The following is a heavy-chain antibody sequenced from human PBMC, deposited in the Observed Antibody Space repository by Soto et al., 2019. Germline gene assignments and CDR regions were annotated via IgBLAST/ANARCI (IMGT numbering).Heavy chain of an antibody. CDR3: ARRDRWFWSGLHFDY. J-gene: IGHJ4*02. CDR1: GGSVSSGSYY. CDR2: IYYSGST. D-gene: IGHD3-3*01. V-gene: IGHV4-61*01. Sequence: PSETLSLTCTVSGGSVSSGSYYWSWIRQPPGKGLEWIGYIYYSGSTNYNPSLKSRVTLSIDTSKNQFSLKLSSVTAADTALYCGARRDRWFWSGLHFDYWGQGTLVTVSS.